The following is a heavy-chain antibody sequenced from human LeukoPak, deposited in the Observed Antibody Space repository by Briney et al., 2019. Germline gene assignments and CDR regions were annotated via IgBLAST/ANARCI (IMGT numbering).Heavy chain of an antibody. CDR3: AKDKGLISGKYYFDY. CDR2: TRFDGSIK. V-gene: IGHV3-30*02. CDR1: GFIFSDYG. Sequence: GGSLRLSCAVSGFIFSDYGFHWVRQAPGKGLEWVAVTRFDGSIKQYADSVKGRFTISRDNSNNMVYLQMNSLRSEDMAVYYCAKDKGLISGKYYFDYWGQGALVTGPS. J-gene: IGHJ4*02. D-gene: IGHD1-26*01.